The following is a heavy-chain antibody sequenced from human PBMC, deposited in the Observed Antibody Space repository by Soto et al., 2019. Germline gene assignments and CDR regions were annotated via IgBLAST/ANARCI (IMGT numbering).Heavy chain of an antibody. V-gene: IGHV3-23*01. D-gene: IGHD3-22*01. CDR2: ISGSGGST. J-gene: IGHJ3*02. CDR3: AKAGRRLSYYYDSSGPGAFDI. Sequence: PVGSLRLSCAASGFTFSSYAMSWVRQAPGKGLEWVSAISGSGGSTYYADSVKGRFTISRDNSKNTLYLQMNSLRAEDTAVYYCAKAGRRLSYYYDSSGPGAFDIWGQGTMVTVSS. CDR1: GFTFSSYA.